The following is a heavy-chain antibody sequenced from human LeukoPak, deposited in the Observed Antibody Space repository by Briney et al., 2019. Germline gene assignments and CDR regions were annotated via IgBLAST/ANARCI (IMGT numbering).Heavy chain of an antibody. D-gene: IGHD2-2*01. V-gene: IGHV3-33*03. CDR1: GFTFSDYY. J-gene: IGHJ4*02. Sequence: GGSLRLSCAASGFTFSDYYMSWIRQAPGKGLEWVAVIWYDGSNKYYADSVKGRFTISRDNAKNSLYLQMNRLRTEDTAVYYCANTEYQRLGTDYWGQGTLVTVSS. CDR3: ANTEYQRLGTDY. CDR2: IWYDGSNK.